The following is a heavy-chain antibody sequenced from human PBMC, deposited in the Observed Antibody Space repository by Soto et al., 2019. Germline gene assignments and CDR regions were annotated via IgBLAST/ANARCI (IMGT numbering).Heavy chain of an antibody. V-gene: IGHV1-18*01. CDR2: INPDKGDT. J-gene: IGHJ4*02. CDR3: ARCTSASTKSASACTAFDY. D-gene: IGHD2-8*02. CDR1: GYAFATYG. Sequence: QVQLVQSGAEVKKPGASVRVSCKASGYAFATYGITWMRQAPGQGLEWMGWINPDKGDTDYAQNLQGRVTMTPDAATGTVAMELSCLTPDDAAVYNCARCTSASTKSASACTAFDYWGQGNLVNV.